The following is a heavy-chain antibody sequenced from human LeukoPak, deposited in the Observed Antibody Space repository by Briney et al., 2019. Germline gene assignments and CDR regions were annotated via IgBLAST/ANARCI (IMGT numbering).Heavy chain of an antibody. J-gene: IGHJ4*02. Sequence: SQTLSLTCAISGDSVSSNSATWNWIRQSPPRGLEWLGRTYYRSNWYNDYAESVKGRITIHPDTSKSQFSLQLNSVTPEDTAVYYCARDLAGFGGYSYGMVDYWGQGTLVTVSS. CDR3: ARDLAGFGGYSYGMVDY. D-gene: IGHD5-18*01. V-gene: IGHV6-1*01. CDR1: GDSVSSNSAT. CDR2: TYYRSNWYN.